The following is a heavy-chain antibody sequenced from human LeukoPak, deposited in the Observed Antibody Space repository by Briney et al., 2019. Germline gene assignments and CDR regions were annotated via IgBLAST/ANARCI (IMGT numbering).Heavy chain of an antibody. CDR2: ISNGGGST. CDR1: GFTFNNYA. D-gene: IGHD6-19*01. Sequence: PGGSLRLSCAASGFTFNNYAMNWVRQAPGKGLEWVSTISNGGGSTSYADSVKGRFTISRDNSKNTLYLQMNSLRAEDTAVYYCAKESGYSSGWTIDYWGQGTLVTVSS. V-gene: IGHV3-23*01. J-gene: IGHJ4*02. CDR3: AKESGYSSGWTIDY.